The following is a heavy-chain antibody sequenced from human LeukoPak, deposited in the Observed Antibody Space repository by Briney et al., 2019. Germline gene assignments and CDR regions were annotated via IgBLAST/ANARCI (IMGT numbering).Heavy chain of an antibody. V-gene: IGHV3-74*01. Sequence: GGSLRLSCAASGFSFTSYWMHWVRQAPGKGLVWVSCINLDGSGTTYADSVKGRFTISRDNAKNTLFLQMNSLRAEDTAVYYCARVVWGWDTAMPTPFDYWGQGTLVTVSS. CDR2: INLDGSGT. J-gene: IGHJ4*02. D-gene: IGHD5-18*01. CDR3: ARVVWGWDTAMPTPFDY. CDR1: GFSFTSYW.